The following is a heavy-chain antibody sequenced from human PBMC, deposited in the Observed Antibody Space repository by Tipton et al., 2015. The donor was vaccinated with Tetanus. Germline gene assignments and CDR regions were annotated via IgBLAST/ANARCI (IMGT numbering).Heavy chain of an antibody. Sequence: GLVKPSETLSLTCTVSGGSISSYYWSWIRQPPGKGLEWIGYIYYSGSTNYNPSLKSRVTISVDTSKNQFSLKLSSVTAADTAVYYCARDSPYYDFWSGRIIADYYYYYGMDVWGQGTTVTASS. CDR1: GGSISSYY. J-gene: IGHJ6*02. CDR3: ARDSPYYDFWSGRIIADYYYYYGMDV. CDR2: IYYSGST. D-gene: IGHD3-3*01. V-gene: IGHV4-59*12.